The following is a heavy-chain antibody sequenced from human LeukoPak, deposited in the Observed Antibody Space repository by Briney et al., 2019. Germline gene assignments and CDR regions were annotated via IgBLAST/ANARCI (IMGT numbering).Heavy chain of an antibody. V-gene: IGHV3-30*02. J-gene: IGHJ4*02. Sequence: GGSLRLSCAASGFTFSTYGMHWVRQAPGKGLEWVAFIWYDRSNKYYADSVKGRFTISRDNSKNTLYLQMNSLRAEDTAVYYCARAPSGYDPSKFDYWGQGTLVTVSS. CDR3: ARAPSGYDPSKFDY. CDR1: GFTFSTYG. CDR2: IWYDRSNK. D-gene: IGHD5-12*01.